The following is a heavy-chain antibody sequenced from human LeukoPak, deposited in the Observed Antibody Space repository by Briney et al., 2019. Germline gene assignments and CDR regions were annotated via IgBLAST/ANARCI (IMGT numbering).Heavy chain of an antibody. CDR2: ISGGGGST. CDR3: AKDRYESGNNYLDA. Sequence: GSLRLSSAASEFTSSNYAMNWVRQTPGKGREWVSGISGGGGSTYYADSVKGRFTISRDNSISKLYLQIDSLGPEDTGVYYCAKDRYESGNNYLDAWGQGTLVTVSS. CDR1: EFTSSNYA. J-gene: IGHJ4*02. V-gene: IGHV3-23*01. D-gene: IGHD3-16*01.